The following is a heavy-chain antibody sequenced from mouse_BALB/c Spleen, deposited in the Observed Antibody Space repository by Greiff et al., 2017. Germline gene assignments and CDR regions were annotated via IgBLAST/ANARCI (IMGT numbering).Heavy chain of an antibody. D-gene: IGHD4-1*01. CDR1: GYTFTSYW. V-gene: IGHV1-69*02. CDR2: IYPSDSYT. CDR3: TGTGYYFDY. Sequence: QVQLQQPGAELVRPGASVKLSCKASGYTFTSYWINWVKQRPGQGLEWIGNIYPSDSYTNYNQKFKDKATLTVDKSSSTAYMQLSSPTSEDSAVYYCTGTGYYFDYWGQGTTLTVSS. J-gene: IGHJ2*01.